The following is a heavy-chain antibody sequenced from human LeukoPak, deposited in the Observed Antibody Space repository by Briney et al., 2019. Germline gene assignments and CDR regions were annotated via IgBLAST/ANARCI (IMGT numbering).Heavy chain of an antibody. V-gene: IGHV1-18*01. Sequence: GASVKVSCKASGYTFTSYGISWVRQAPGQGLEWMGLISAYNGNTNYAQKLQGRVTMTTDTSTSTAYMELRSLRSDDTAVYYCARSFYGDYYYYYYMDVWGKGTTVTVSS. J-gene: IGHJ6*03. CDR2: ISAYNGNT. CDR3: ARSFYGDYYYYYYMDV. CDR1: GYTFTSYG. D-gene: IGHD4-17*01.